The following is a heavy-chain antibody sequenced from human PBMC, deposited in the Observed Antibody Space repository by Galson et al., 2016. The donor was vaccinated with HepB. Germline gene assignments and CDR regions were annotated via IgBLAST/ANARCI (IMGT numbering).Heavy chain of an antibody. D-gene: IGHD3-22*01. CDR1: GFTFSRYS. Sequence: SLRLSCAASGFTFSRYSMTWVRQAPGKGLEWVAVIWYDGSNKYYADSVKGRFTIFRDNSKNTLYLQMNSLRAEDTAVYYCARDGGGSSGYYLDYWGQGTLVTVSS. J-gene: IGHJ4*02. CDR3: ARDGGGSSGYYLDY. CDR2: IWYDGSNK. V-gene: IGHV3-33*08.